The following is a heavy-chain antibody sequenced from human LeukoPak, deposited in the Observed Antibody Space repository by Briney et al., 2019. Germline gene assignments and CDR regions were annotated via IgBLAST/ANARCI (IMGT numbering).Heavy chain of an antibody. J-gene: IGHJ4*02. D-gene: IGHD3-22*01. CDR3: ARITVVITYFDN. CDR2: ISYDGNNK. V-gene: IGHV3-30*03. Sequence: GGSLRLSCAASGFTFSSYAIHWVRQAPGKGLEWVAVISYDGNNKYYADSVKGRFTISRDNSKNSLYLQMNSLIAEDTAVYYCARITVVITYFDNWGQGALVTVSS. CDR1: GFTFSSYA.